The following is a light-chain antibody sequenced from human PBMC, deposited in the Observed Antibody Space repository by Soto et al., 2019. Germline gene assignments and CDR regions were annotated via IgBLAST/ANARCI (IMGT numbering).Light chain of an antibody. V-gene: IGLV2-8*01. CDR2: EVS. CDR1: SSDVGDYNY. Sequence: QSALTQPPSASGSPGQSVTISCTGTSSDVGDYNYVSWYQQHPGKAHKLMIYEVSKRPSGVPDRFSGSKSGNTASLTVSGLQAEDEADYYCTSYAGTNNPYVFGTGTKLTVL. CDR3: TSYAGTNNPYV. J-gene: IGLJ1*01.